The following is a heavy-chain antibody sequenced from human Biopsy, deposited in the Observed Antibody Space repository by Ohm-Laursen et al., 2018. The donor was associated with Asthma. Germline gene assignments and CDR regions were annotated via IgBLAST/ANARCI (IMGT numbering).Heavy chain of an antibody. V-gene: IGHV4-59*01. CDR2: VHSTGST. Sequence: TLSLTCTVSPGSINDYYWNWIRQFPGKGLEWIGYVHSTGSTRFNPSLKIRLTISVDTSVDQDSLKLTSVTAADTAVYFCVRATSTWSQSGPHYFDHWGQGTLVTVSS. J-gene: IGHJ4*02. CDR1: PGSINDYY. D-gene: IGHD6-13*01. CDR3: VRATSTWSQSGPHYFDH.